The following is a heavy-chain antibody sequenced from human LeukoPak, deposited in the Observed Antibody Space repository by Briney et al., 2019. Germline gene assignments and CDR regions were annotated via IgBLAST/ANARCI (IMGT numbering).Heavy chain of an antibody. Sequence: SSETLSLTCTVSGGSISSYYWSWIRQPPGKGLEWIGYIYYSGSTNYNPSLKSRVTISVDTSKNQFSLKLSSVTAADTAVYYCARYDSSNFDYWGQGTLVTVSS. CDR3: ARYDSSNFDY. CDR2: IYYSGST. V-gene: IGHV4-59*01. J-gene: IGHJ4*02. D-gene: IGHD3-22*01. CDR1: GGSISSYY.